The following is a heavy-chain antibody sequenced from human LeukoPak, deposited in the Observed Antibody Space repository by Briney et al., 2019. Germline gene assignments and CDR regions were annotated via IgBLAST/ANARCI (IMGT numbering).Heavy chain of an antibody. CDR1: GGSISSYY. V-gene: IGHV4-59*12. D-gene: IGHD1-1*01. Sequence: SETLSLTCTVSGGSISSYYWSWIRQPPGKGLEWIGYIYYSGSTNYNPSLKSRVTISVDTSKNQFSLKLSSVTAADTAVYYCAREDIGTWIVDYWGQGTLVTVSS. J-gene: IGHJ4*02. CDR2: IYYSGST. CDR3: AREDIGTWIVDY.